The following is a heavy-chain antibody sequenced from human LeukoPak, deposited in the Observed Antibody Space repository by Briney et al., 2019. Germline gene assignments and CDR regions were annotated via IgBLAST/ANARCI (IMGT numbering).Heavy chain of an antibody. Sequence: SETLSLTCTVSGGSISSGSYYWSWIRQPAGKGLEWIGRIYTSGSTNYNPSLKSRVTISVDTSKNQFSLKLSSVTAADTAVYYCARDGIQGGVLDYWGQGTLVTVSS. J-gene: IGHJ4*02. CDR3: ARDGIQGGVLDY. CDR1: GGSISSGSYY. D-gene: IGHD2-8*01. CDR2: IYTSGST. V-gene: IGHV4-61*02.